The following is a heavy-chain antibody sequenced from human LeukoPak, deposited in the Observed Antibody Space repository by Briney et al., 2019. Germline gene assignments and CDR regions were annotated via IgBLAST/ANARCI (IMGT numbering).Heavy chain of an antibody. CDR3: VRDRTWSRFWTGSNWFDP. V-gene: IGHV1-2*02. CDR2: VNPKTGAI. Sequence: ASVKVSCKTSGYTFTGYYLHWVRQAPGQGLEWMGWVNPKTGAINYAQGFQGRVTMTTDTSNSTGYMELSRLTSDDTAVYYCVRDRTWSRFWTGSNWFDPWGQGTLVTVYS. J-gene: IGHJ5*02. D-gene: IGHD3/OR15-3a*01. CDR1: GYTFTGYY.